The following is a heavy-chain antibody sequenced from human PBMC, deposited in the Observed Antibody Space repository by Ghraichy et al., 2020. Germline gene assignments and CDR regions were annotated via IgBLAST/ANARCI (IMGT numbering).Heavy chain of an antibody. CDR2: IWYDGTNK. CDR1: GFTFSSYN. V-gene: IGHV3-30*02. J-gene: IGHJ4*02. CDR3: AKDRWRLGGYFDY. Sequence: GESLNISCAASGFTFSSYNMHWVRQAPGKGLEWVAVIWYDGTNKYYIDSVKGRFTISRDNSKKMLYLQMNSLRDDDTAVYYCAKDRWRLGGYFDYWGQGALVTVSS. D-gene: IGHD4-23*01.